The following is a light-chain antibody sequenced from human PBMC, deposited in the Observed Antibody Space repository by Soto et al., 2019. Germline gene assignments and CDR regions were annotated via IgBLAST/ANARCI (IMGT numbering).Light chain of an antibody. V-gene: IGLV2-18*02. Sequence: QSALAHPVSVTGAPGRSVPIFCTGTSSDVGSFNRVSWYQQPPGTAPKLLIYEVSSRPSGVPDRFSGSKSGNTASLTISGLQAEDEADYYCNSYTSSSTYVFGTGTKVTVL. CDR1: SSDVGSFNR. CDR2: EVS. J-gene: IGLJ1*01. CDR3: NSYTSSSTYV.